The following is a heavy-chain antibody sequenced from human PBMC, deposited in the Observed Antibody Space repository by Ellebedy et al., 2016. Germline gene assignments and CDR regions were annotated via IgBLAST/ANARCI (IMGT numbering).Heavy chain of an antibody. J-gene: IGHJ6*03. D-gene: IGHD3-16*01. CDR1: GFTFSSYG. CDR2: IWYDGSNK. V-gene: IGHV3-33*01. CDR3: ARAPGSRGYYYMDV. Sequence: GGSLRLXXAASGFTFSSYGMHWVRQAPGKGLEWVAVIWYDGSNKYYADSVKGRFTISRDNFKNTLYLQMNSLRAEDTAVYYCARAPGSRGYYYMDVWGKGTTVTVSS.